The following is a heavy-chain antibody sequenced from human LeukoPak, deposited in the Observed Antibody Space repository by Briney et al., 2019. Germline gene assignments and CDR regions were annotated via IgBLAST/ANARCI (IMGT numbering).Heavy chain of an antibody. Sequence: PGGSLRLSCAASGFTFSSYAMHWVRQAPGKGLEWVAVIWYDGSNKYYADSVKGRFTISRDNSKNTLYLQMNSLRAEDTAVYYCASYDSSGYAFDYWGQGTLVTVSS. CDR1: GFTFSSYA. D-gene: IGHD3-22*01. CDR2: IWYDGSNK. V-gene: IGHV3-33*08. CDR3: ASYDSSGYAFDY. J-gene: IGHJ4*02.